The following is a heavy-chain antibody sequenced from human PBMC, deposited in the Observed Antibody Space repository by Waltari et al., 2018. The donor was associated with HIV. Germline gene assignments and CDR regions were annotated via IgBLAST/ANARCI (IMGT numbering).Heavy chain of an antibody. Sequence: QVQLQESGPGLVKPSQTLSLTCTVSGGSISSGSAYCSRIRQPAGKGMEWIGRIYTSGSTNYNPSLKSRVTISVDTSKNQFSLKLSSVTAADTAVYYCARGNGGLRAFDIWGQGTMVTVSS. D-gene: IGHD2-8*01. CDR2: IYTSGST. J-gene: IGHJ3*02. CDR3: ARGNGGLRAFDI. CDR1: GGSISSGSAY. V-gene: IGHV4-61*02.